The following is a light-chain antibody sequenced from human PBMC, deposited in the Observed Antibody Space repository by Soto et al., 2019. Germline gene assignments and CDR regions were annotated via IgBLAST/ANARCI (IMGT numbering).Light chain of an antibody. CDR2: GAS. V-gene: IGKV3-15*01. CDR1: QSLSSN. CDR3: QQYYDWPIT. J-gene: IGKJ5*01. Sequence: DTVLTQSPATLSVSPGERAAVSCRASQSLSSNLAWYQQKPGQAPRLLIIGASDRVTGIPARFSGSGSGTDFTLTISSLQSEDFAVYYCQQYYDWPITFGQGTRLEIK.